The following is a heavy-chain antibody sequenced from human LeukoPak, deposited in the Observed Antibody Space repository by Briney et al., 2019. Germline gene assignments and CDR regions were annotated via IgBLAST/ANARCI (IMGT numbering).Heavy chain of an antibody. CDR2: ISSSGSTI. CDR1: GFTFSDYY. J-gene: IGHJ4*02. D-gene: IGHD2-2*01. V-gene: IGHV3-11*04. CDR3: ASYCSSTSCYEGGY. Sequence: PGGSLSFSCAASGFTFSDYYLSWIRQAPGKGLEWVSYISSSGSTIYHADSVKGRFTISRDNAKNSLYLQMNSLRAADTAVYYCASYCSSTSCYEGGYWGQGTLVTVSS.